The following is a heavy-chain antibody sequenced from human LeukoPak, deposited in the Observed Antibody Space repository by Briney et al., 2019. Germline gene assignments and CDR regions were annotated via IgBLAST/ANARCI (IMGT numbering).Heavy chain of an antibody. CDR2: IKQDGSEK. CDR3: ARGAVGGGDSGWAYY. D-gene: IGHD6-19*01. CDR1: GFTFSSYW. J-gene: IGHJ4*02. V-gene: IGHV3-7*01. Sequence: PGGSLRLSCAASGFTFSSYWMSWVRQAPGKGREWVANIKQDGSEKYYVDSVKGRFTISRDNAKNSLYLQMNSLRAEDTAVYYCARGAVGGGDSGWAYYWGQGTLVTVSS.